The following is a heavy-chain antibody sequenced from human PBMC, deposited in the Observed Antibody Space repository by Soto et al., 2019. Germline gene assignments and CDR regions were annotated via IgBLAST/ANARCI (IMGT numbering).Heavy chain of an antibody. CDR1: GDSVSSNSAA. Sequence: PSQTLSLTCAISGDSVSSNSAAWNWIRQSPSRGLEWLGRTYYRSKWYNDYAVSVKSRITINPDTSKSQFSLQLNSVTPEDTAVYYCARSGRIRASEDYYGSGSYSPSYYYGMDVWGQGTTVTVSS. J-gene: IGHJ6*02. D-gene: IGHD3-10*01. CDR3: ARSGRIRASEDYYGSGSYSPSYYYGMDV. V-gene: IGHV6-1*01. CDR2: TYYRSKWYN.